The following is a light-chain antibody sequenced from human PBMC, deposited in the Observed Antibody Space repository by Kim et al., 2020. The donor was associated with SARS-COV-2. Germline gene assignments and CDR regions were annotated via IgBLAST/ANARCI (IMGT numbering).Light chain of an antibody. V-gene: IGKV3-11*01. Sequence: PGDRAGLSGRASQSITSYLAWYRHKPGKAPRLVIYEASNRATGIPARLSGGGSGTDFTLTISSLEPEDFAFYYCQQRSNWPPAYTVGQGTKLEI. CDR3: QQRSNWPPAYT. CDR2: EAS. J-gene: IGKJ2*01. CDR1: QSITSY.